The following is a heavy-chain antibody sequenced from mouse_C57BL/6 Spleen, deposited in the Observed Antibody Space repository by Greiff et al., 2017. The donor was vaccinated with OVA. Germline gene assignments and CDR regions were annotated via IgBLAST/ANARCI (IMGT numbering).Heavy chain of an antibody. D-gene: IGHD1-1*01. CDR1: GYTFTSYW. V-gene: IGHV1-52*01. CDR2: IDPSDSET. Sequence: QVQLKQPGAELVRPGSSVKLSCKASGYTFTSYWMHWVKQRPIQGLEWIGNIDPSDSETHYNQKFKDKATLTVDKSSSTAFMQLSSLTSEDSAVYYCARRDYYGSSPFAYWGQGTLVTVSA. J-gene: IGHJ3*01. CDR3: ARRDYYGSSPFAY.